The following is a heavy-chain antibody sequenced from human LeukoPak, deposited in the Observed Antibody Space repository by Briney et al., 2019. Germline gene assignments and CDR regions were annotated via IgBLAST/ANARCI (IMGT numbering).Heavy chain of an antibody. CDR1: GGSISSGSYY. D-gene: IGHD6-13*01. V-gene: IGHV4-61*02. Sequence: SDTLSLTCTVSGGSISSGSYYWSWIRQPAGKGLEWIGRIYASGSTKYNPSLKSRVTISVDTSKNQFSLKLSSVTAADTAVYYCARGDGIAAFYWGQGTLVTVSS. CDR3: ARGDGIAAFY. J-gene: IGHJ4*02. CDR2: IYASGST.